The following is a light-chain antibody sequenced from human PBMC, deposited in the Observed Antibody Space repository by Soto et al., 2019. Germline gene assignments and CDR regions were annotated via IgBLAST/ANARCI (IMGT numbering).Light chain of an antibody. CDR1: SSNIGAGYD. CDR3: QSYDSSLSGYV. Sequence: QSVLTQPPSVSGAPGQTVTISCTGSSSNIGAGYDVNWYHQLPGTAPKLLIHGNTNRPSGVPDRFSGSKSGTSASLAITGLQAEDEADYFCQSYDSSLSGYVFGTGTQLTVL. CDR2: GNT. J-gene: IGLJ1*01. V-gene: IGLV1-40*01.